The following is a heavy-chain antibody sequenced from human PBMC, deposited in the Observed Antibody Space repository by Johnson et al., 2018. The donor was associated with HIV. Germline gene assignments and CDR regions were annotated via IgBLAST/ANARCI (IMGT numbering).Heavy chain of an antibody. J-gene: IGHJ3*02. CDR1: GFSFSNYA. CDR2: VSSDGRNK. CDR3: ARDDDAFDI. V-gene: IGHV3-30*03. Sequence: QVQLVESGGGVVQPGRSLRLSCAASGFSFSNYAMDWVRQAPGKGLEWVAFVSSDGRNKNYVDSVKGRFTISRDTSKKTVYLQMKSLRPEDTAIYYCARDDDAFDIWCQGTMVTVSS.